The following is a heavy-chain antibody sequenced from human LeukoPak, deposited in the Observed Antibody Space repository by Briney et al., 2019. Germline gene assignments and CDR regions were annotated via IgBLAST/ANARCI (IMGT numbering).Heavy chain of an antibody. CDR2: ISSSSSDI. V-gene: IGHV3-21*01. J-gene: IGHJ6*03. D-gene: IGHD5-18*01. CDR1: GFTFSSYS. Sequence: GGSLRLSCAASGFTFSSYSMNWVRQAPGKGVEWVSSISSSSSDIYYADSVKGGFTISRYNPKISLYLQMNSLRADDTAVYYCARGRIQLWRSDYYYMDVWGKGTTVTVSS. CDR3: ARGRIQLWRSDYYYMDV.